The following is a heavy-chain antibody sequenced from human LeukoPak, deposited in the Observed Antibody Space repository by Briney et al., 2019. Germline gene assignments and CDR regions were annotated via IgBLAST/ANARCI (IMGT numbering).Heavy chain of an antibody. CDR3: AKQGRDWLRDYYYYMDV. D-gene: IGHD3-9*01. J-gene: IGHJ6*03. V-gene: IGHV3-23*01. CDR1: GFTFSSYG. Sequence: HPGGTLRLSCEASGFTFSSYGMSWVRQAPGKGLEWVSVISGSGGRTDYADSVKGRFTISRDNSKNTLYLQMNSLRAEDTAVYYCAKQGRDWLRDYYYYMDVWGKGTTVTISS. CDR2: ISGSGGRT.